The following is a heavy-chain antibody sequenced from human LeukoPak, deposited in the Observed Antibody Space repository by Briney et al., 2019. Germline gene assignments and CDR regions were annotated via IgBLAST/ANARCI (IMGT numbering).Heavy chain of an antibody. J-gene: IGHJ4*02. V-gene: IGHV1-69*13. D-gene: IGHD3-3*01. CDR3: ARPRDVWSGYREGYFDY. Sequence: ASVKVSCKASGGTFSSYAIGWVRQAPGQGLEWMGGIIPIFGTANYAQKFQGRVTITADESTSTAYMELSSLRSEDTAVYYCARPRDVWSGYREGYFDYWGQGTLVTVSS. CDR2: IIPIFGTA. CDR1: GGTFSSYA.